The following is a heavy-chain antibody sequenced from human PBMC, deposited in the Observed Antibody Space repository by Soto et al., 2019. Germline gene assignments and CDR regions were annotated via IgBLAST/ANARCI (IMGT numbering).Heavy chain of an antibody. V-gene: IGHV3-21*01. J-gene: IGHJ3*02. CDR3: ARESDPAKAFDI. CDR1: GFSFSSYS. Sequence: EVQVVESGGGLVKPGGSLRLSCAASGFSFSSYSLNWFRQAPGKGLGWVSSISGTSTDIYYTDLVKGRFTISRDNVKNSLYLQMNSLRAEDTAVYYCARESDPAKAFDIWGQGTMVTVSS. CDR2: ISGTSTDI.